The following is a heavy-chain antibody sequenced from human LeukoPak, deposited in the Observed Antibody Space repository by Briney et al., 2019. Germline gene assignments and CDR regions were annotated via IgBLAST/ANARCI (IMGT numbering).Heavy chain of an antibody. Sequence: SETLSLTCTVPGGSISGYYWSWIRQPAGKGLEWVGRVYTSGSTNYNPSLKRRVTMSVDTSKNQFSLKLSSVTAADTAVYYCARSAYARYFDYWGQGTLVTVSS. D-gene: IGHD4-17*01. CDR1: GGSISGYY. CDR3: ARSAYARYFDY. CDR2: VYTSGST. J-gene: IGHJ4*02. V-gene: IGHV4-4*07.